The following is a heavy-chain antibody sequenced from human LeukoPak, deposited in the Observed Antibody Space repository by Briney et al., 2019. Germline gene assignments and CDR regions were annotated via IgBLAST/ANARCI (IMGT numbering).Heavy chain of an antibody. J-gene: IGHJ6*03. V-gene: IGHV3-21*04. CDR2: ISSRSTYM. CDR3: HSLFDSSGYLYYYYYMDV. Sequence: GGSLRLSCAASGFTFSDYSMNWVRQAPGKGLEWVSSISSRSTYMYYADSVKGRFTISRDNSKNTLYLQMNSLRAEDTAVYYCHSLFDSSGYLYYYYYMDVWGKGTTVTISS. D-gene: IGHD3-22*01. CDR1: GFTFSDYS.